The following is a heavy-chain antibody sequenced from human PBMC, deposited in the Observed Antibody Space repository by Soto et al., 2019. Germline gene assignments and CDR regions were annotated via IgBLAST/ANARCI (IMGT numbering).Heavy chain of an antibody. V-gene: IGHV1-46*01. D-gene: IGHD6-13*01. Sequence: QVQLVQSGAEVKKPGASVKVSCKASGYTFTSYYMHWVRQAPGQGLEWMGIINPSGGSTSYAQKFQGRVTMTRDTSTSTVYMELSSLRSEDTAVYYCASDSIAAAGGGWFDPWGQGTLVTVSS. CDR2: INPSGGST. J-gene: IGHJ5*02. CDR3: ASDSIAAAGGGWFDP. CDR1: GYTFTSYY.